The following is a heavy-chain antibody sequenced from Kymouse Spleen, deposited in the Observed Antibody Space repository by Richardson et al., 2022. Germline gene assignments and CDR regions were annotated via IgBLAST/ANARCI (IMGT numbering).Heavy chain of an antibody. J-gene: IGHJ6*02. V-gene: IGHV3-15*01. CDR2: IKSKTDGGTT. Sequence: EVQLVESGGGLVKPGGSLRLSCAASGFTFSNAWMSWVRQAPGKGLEWVGRIKSKTDGGTTDYAAPVKGRFTISRDDSKNTLYLQMNSLKTEDTAVYYCTTEDYDILTGYDVWGQGTTVTVSS. CDR3: TTEDYDILTGYDV. CDR1: GFTFSNAW. D-gene: IGHD3-9*01.